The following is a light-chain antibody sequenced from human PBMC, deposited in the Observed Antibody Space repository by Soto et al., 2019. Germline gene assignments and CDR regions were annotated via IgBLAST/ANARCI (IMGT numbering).Light chain of an antibody. CDR3: QQLNSYPIT. CDR1: QGISSY. V-gene: IGKV1-9*01. J-gene: IGKJ5*01. Sequence: DIQLTQSPSFLSASVGDRVTITCRASQGISSYLAWYQQKPGKAPNLLIYAASTLQSGVPSRFSGSGSGTEFTLTISSLQPEYFATYFCQQLNSYPITFGQGTRLEIK. CDR2: AAS.